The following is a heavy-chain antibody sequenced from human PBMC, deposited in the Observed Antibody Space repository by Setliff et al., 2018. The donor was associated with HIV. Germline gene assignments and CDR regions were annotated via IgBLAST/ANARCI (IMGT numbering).Heavy chain of an antibody. CDR2: IKSKTDGETT. CDR3: AKDAQLHYGDYEDGNDYFDY. J-gene: IGHJ4*02. CDR1: GFSFNNAW. Sequence: GGSLRLSCAASGFSFNNAWMNWVRQAPGKGLEWVGRIKSKTDGETTDYGPPVRGRFTISRDDSINTLYLQMNSLKTEDTAVYYCAKDAQLHYGDYEDGNDYFDYWGQGTLVTVSS. V-gene: IGHV3-15*07. D-gene: IGHD4-17*01.